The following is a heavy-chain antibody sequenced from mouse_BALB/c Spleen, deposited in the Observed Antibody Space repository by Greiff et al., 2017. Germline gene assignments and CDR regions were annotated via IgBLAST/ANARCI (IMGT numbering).Heavy chain of an antibody. CDR3: ARHVLGHAMDY. CDR2: INSNGGST. V-gene: IGHV5-6-2*01. J-gene: IGHJ4*01. CDR1: GFTFSSYY. Sequence: EVKLMESGGGLVKLGGSLKLSCAASGFTFSSYYMSWVRQTPEKRLELVAAINSNGGSTYYPDTVKGRFTISRDNAKNTLYLQMSSLKSEDTALYYCARHVLGHAMDYWGQGTSVTVSS. D-gene: IGHD4-1*01.